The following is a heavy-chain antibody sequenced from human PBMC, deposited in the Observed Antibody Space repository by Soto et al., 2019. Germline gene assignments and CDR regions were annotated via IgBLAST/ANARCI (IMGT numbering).Heavy chain of an antibody. Sequence: GGSLRLSCAASGFTFSSYGMHWVRQAPGKGLEWVAVIWYDGSNKYYADSVKGRFTISRDNSKNTLYLQMNSLRAEDTAVYYCARSYSSSWQGYYYYGMDVWGQGTTVTVSS. CDR1: GFTFSSYG. CDR3: ARSYSSSWQGYYYYGMDV. CDR2: IWYDGSNK. V-gene: IGHV3-33*01. J-gene: IGHJ6*02. D-gene: IGHD6-13*01.